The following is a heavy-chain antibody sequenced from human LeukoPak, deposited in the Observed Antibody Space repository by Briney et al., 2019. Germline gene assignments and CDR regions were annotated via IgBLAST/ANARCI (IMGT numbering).Heavy chain of an antibody. CDR3: ATGYRSDWYGYWYFDL. Sequence: SETLSLTCTVSGGSLSSYYWSWIRQPPGKGLEWIGYIYYSGSTNYNPSLKSRVTISVDTSKNQFSLKLSSVTAADTAVYYCATGYRSDWYGYWYFDLWGRGTLVTVSS. D-gene: IGHD6-19*01. V-gene: IGHV4-59*01. J-gene: IGHJ2*01. CDR2: IYYSGST. CDR1: GGSLSSYY.